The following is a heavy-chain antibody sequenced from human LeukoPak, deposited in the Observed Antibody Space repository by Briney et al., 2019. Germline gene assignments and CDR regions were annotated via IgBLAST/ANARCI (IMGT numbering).Heavy chain of an antibody. Sequence: SGGSLRLSCAASGFTVSSNYMSWVRQAPGKGLEWVSVIYSGGSTYYADSVKGRFTISRDNSKNTLYLQMNSQRAEDTAVYYCAREATITHFGYWGQGTLVTVSS. V-gene: IGHV3-53*01. D-gene: IGHD5-24*01. J-gene: IGHJ4*02. CDR1: GFTVSSNY. CDR2: IYSGGST. CDR3: AREATITHFGY.